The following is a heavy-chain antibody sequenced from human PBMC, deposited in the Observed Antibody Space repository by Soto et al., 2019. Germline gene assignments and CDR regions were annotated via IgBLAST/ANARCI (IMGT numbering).Heavy chain of an antibody. CDR2: IYPSGST. V-gene: IGHV4-59*01. CDR3: ARDHPHSYGVYYFDY. J-gene: IGHJ4*02. D-gene: IGHD5-18*01. Sequence: SETLSLTCTVSGGSISNYYWNWIRQSPGKGLEWIGYIYPSGSTHYNPSLQNRVTISIDTSKNQVSLNVNSVTAADTAVYYCARDHPHSYGVYYFDYWGQGTPVTVSS. CDR1: GGSISNYY.